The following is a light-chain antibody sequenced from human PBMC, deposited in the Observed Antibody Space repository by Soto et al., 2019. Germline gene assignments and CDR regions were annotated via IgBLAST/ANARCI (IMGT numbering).Light chain of an antibody. J-gene: IGKJ1*01. V-gene: IGKV1-13*02. Sequence: AIQLTQSPSSLSASVGDRVTITCRASQGISSALAWYQQKPGKAPKLLIYKASTLKSGVPSRFSGSGSGTEFTLTISSLQPDDFATYYCQRYNSYSEAFGQGTKVDI. CDR1: QGISSA. CDR3: QRYNSYSEA. CDR2: KAS.